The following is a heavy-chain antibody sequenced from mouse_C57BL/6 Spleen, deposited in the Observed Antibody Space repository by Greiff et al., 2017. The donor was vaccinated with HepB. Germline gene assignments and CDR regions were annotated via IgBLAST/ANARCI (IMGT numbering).Heavy chain of an antibody. CDR3: ARWGLLRRWFGAMDY. CDR1: GYTFTDYN. D-gene: IGHD1-1*01. V-gene: IGHV1-18*01. CDR2: INPNNGGT. Sequence: EVQLQQSGPELVKPGASVKIPCKASGYTFTDYNMDLVKQSHGKSLEWIGDINPNNGGTIYNQKFKGKATLTVNQTSSTAYMELRSLTSEDTAVYYCARWGLLRRWFGAMDYWGQGTSVTVSS. J-gene: IGHJ4*01.